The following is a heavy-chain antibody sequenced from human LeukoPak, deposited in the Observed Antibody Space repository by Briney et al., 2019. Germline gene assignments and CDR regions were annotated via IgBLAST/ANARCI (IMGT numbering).Heavy chain of an antibody. D-gene: IGHD3-10*01. CDR3: SKGRGGV. Sequence: GGSLRLSCAASGFTFGSHAMSWVRQAPGKGLQWLTLISVEGYTYYADSVKGRFIISRDSSKNALYLQMNSLRVEDTALYYCSKGRGGVWGQGTTVTVSS. J-gene: IGHJ6*02. CDR1: GFTFGSHA. CDR2: ISVEGYT. V-gene: IGHV3-23*01.